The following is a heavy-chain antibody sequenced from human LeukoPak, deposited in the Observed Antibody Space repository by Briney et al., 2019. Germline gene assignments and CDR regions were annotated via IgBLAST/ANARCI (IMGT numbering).Heavy chain of an antibody. V-gene: IGHV4-59*08. J-gene: IGHJ3*02. Sequence: SETLSLTCTVSGGSISSYYWSWIRQPPGKGLEWIGCIYYSGSTNYNPSLKGRVTISVDTSKNQFSLKLSSVTAADTAVYYCAGEGDYYDSSDIWGQGTMVTVSS. CDR3: AGEGDYYDSSDI. D-gene: IGHD3-22*01. CDR1: GGSISSYY. CDR2: IYYSGST.